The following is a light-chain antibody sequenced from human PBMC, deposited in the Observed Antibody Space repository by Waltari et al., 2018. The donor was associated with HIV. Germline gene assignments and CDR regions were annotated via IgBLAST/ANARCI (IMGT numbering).Light chain of an antibody. CDR2: NTF. CDR1: TATIGTNT. CDR3: AAWDDYMEGHV. V-gene: IGLV1-44*01. Sequence: HSVLTQPPPASGTPGQPVTISCSGSTATIGTNTVTWYQQLPGTAPKLLIYNTFQRPSGVPDRVSGSQSGTSASLAISGLQSEDEADYFCAAWDDYMEGHVFGGGTKVTIL. J-gene: IGLJ2*01.